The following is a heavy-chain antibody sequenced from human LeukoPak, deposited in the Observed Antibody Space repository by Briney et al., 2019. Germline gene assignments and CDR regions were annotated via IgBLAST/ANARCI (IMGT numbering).Heavy chain of an antibody. CDR3: ARFYYDFWSGYQPLDY. CDR1: GGSISSYY. J-gene: IGHJ4*02. V-gene: IGHV4-59*01. CDR2: IYYSGST. Sequence: SETLSLTCTVSGGSISSYYWSWIRQPPGKGLEWIGYIYYSGSTNYNPSLKSRVTISVDTSKNQFSLKLSSVTAADTAVYYCARFYYDFWSGYQPLDYWGQGTLVTVSS. D-gene: IGHD3-3*01.